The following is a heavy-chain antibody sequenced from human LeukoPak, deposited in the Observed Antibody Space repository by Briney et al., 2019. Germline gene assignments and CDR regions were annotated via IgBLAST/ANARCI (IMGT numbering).Heavy chain of an antibody. CDR3: ARDRRNYDSSGYYFDY. CDR1: GFTVSSNY. Sequence: GGSLRLSCAASGFTVSSNYMSWVRQAPGKGLEWVSVIYSGGSTYYADSVKGRFTISRDNSKNTLYLQMNSLRAEDTAVYYCARDRRNYDSSGYYFDYWGQGTLVTVSS. CDR2: IYSGGST. V-gene: IGHV3-53*05. J-gene: IGHJ4*02. D-gene: IGHD3-22*01.